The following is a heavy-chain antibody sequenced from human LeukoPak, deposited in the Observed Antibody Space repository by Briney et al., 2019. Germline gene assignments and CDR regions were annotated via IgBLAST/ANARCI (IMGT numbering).Heavy chain of an antibody. J-gene: IGHJ4*02. CDR1: GGTFSSYA. CDR3: ATTVVSAATLDY. V-gene: IGHV1-69*04. Sequence: SVKVSCKASGGTFSSYAISWVRQAPGQGLEWMGRIIPILGIANYAQKFQGRVTITADKSTSTAYMELSSLRSEDTAVYYCATTVVSAATLDYWGQGTLVTVSS. D-gene: IGHD2-15*01. CDR2: IIPILGIA.